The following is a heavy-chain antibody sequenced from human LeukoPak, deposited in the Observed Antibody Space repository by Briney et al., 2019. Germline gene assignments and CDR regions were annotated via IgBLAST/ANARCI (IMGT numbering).Heavy chain of an antibody. Sequence: SETLSLTCTVSGGSISSSTYYWSWIRQPPGKGLEWIGEINHSGSTNYNPSLKSRVTISVDTSKNQFSLKLSSVTAADTAVYYCARHPYGSGKSGGDYWGQGTLVTVSS. CDR3: ARHPYGSGKSGGDY. CDR1: GGSISSSTYY. CDR2: INHSGST. J-gene: IGHJ4*02. D-gene: IGHD3-10*01. V-gene: IGHV4-39*01.